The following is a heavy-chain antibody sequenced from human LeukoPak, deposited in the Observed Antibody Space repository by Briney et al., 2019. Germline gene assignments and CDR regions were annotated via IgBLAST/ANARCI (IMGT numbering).Heavy chain of an antibody. J-gene: IGHJ4*02. D-gene: IGHD6-13*01. Sequence: ASVKVSCKVSGYTLTELSMHWVRQAPGKGLGWMGGFDPEDGETIYAQKFQGRVTMTEDTSTDTAYMELSSLRSEDTAVYYCATDFSSSWYYFDYWGQGTLVTVSS. V-gene: IGHV1-24*01. CDR1: GYTLTELS. CDR3: ATDFSSSWYYFDY. CDR2: FDPEDGET.